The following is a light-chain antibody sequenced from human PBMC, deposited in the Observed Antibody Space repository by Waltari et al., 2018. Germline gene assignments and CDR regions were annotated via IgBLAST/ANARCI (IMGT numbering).Light chain of an antibody. V-gene: IGLV3-25*03. J-gene: IGLJ3*02. CDR2: KDN. CDR1: ALPEQS. CDR3: QSADSSGAYRV. Sequence: SYELTQPPSVAVSPGQTARITCSGDALPEQSANWYQQKAGQAPMLVIYKDNERPSGIPERYSGSSSGTIVTLTISGVQAEDEADYYCQSADSSGAYRVFGGGTKLTVL.